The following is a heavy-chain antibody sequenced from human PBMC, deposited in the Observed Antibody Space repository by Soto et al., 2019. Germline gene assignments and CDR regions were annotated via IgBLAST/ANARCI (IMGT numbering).Heavy chain of an antibody. V-gene: IGHV3-30-3*01. CDR3: ARVGIAARPDGWFDP. CDR2: ISYDGSNK. Sequence: GGSLRLSCAASGFTFSSYAMHWVRQAPGKGLEWVAVISYDGSNKYYADSVKGRFTISRDNSKNTLYLQMNSLRAEDTAVYYCARVGIAARPDGWFDPWGQGTLVTVSS. D-gene: IGHD6-6*01. CDR1: GFTFSSYA. J-gene: IGHJ5*02.